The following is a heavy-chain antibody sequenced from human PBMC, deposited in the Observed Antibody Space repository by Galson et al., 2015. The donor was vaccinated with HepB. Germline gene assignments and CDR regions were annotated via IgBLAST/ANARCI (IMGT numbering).Heavy chain of an antibody. V-gene: IGHV7-4-1*02. J-gene: IGHJ4*02. CDR3: ARADVGGTYFDC. Sequence: SVKVSCKASGYNINKYSINWVRQAPGRGLEWMGWVNTNTGIPTYAQGFTGRFVFSLDTSVSTTSLQISRLEAADTAMYYCARADVGGTYFDCWGQGSLVTVSS. D-gene: IGHD1-26*01. CDR1: GYNINKYS. CDR2: VNTNTGIP.